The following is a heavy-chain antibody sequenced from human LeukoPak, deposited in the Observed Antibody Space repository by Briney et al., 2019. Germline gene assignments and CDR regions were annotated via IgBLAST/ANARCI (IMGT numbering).Heavy chain of an antibody. V-gene: IGHV3-23*01. CDR2: GSGAST. Sequence: GSGASTYYAHSVKGRFTISRDNSKNTLYLQMNSLRAEDTAVYYCAKSGVAAAVARGDAFDIWGQGTMVTVSS. CDR3: AKSGVAAAVARGDAFDI. J-gene: IGHJ3*02. D-gene: IGHD6-13*01.